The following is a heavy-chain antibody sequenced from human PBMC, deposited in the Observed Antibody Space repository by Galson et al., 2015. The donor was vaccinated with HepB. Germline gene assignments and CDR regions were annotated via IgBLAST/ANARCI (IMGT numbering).Heavy chain of an antibody. CDR2: IWYDGSNK. V-gene: IGHV3-33*01. J-gene: IGHJ4*02. Sequence: SLRLSCAASGFTFSSYGMHWVRQAPGKGLEWVAVIWYDGSNKYYADSVKGRFTISRDNSKNTLYLQMNSLRAEDTAVYYCARDPPQDYGDYDLDYWGQGTLVTVSS. CDR1: GFTFSSYG. D-gene: IGHD4-17*01. CDR3: ARDPPQDYGDYDLDY.